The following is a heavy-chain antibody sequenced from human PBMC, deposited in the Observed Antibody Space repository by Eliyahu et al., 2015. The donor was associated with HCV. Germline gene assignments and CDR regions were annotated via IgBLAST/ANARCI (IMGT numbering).Heavy chain of an antibody. CDR3: ARDPSVAAKPAGWFDP. CDR1: GXPFTSXY. V-gene: IGHV1-46*01. CDR2: INPSGGST. D-gene: IGHD6-19*01. Sequence: QVQLVQSGAEVKKPGASVKVSCKASGXPFTSXYXHXVRQAPGQGLEWMGIINPSGGSTSYAQKFQGRVTMTRDTSTSTVYMELSSLRSEDTAVYYCARDPSVAAKPAGWFDPWGQGTLVTVSS. J-gene: IGHJ5*02.